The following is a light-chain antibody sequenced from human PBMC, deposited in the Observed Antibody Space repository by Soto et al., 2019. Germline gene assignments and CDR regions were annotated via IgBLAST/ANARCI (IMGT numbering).Light chain of an antibody. CDR3: QQSYLSLQS. V-gene: IGKV1-39*01. Sequence: DVQMTQSPSSLSASVGETVTITCRAGQTFNNYLNWYQHKPGKAPKLLIYAASSLQSGVPSRFTASASGTDFTLTIINLQPEDFATYYCQQSYLSLQSFGQGTKLQI. CDR1: QTFNNY. CDR2: AAS. J-gene: IGKJ2*03.